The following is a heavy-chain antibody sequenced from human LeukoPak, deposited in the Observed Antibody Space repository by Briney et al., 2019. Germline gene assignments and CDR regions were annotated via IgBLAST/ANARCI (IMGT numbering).Heavy chain of an antibody. CDR3: ARDLPRGTDAFDI. Sequence: GGSLRLSCAASGFTFSDYYMSWIRQAPGKWLEWVSYISSSGSTIYNADSVKGRFTISRDNAKNSLHLQMNSLRAEDTAVYYCARDLPRGTDAFDIWGQGTMVTVSS. J-gene: IGHJ3*02. V-gene: IGHV3-11*04. D-gene: IGHD1-1*01. CDR2: ISSSGSTI. CDR1: GFTFSDYY.